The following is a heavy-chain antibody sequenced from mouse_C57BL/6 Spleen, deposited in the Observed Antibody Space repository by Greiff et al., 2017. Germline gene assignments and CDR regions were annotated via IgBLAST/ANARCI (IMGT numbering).Heavy chain of an antibody. V-gene: IGHV5-9-1*02. Sequence: EVKLMESGEGLVKPGGSLKLSCAASGFTFSSYAMSWVRQTPEKRLEWVAYISSGGDYIYYADTVQGRFTISRDNARNTLDLQMSSLKSEDTAMYYCTGSTVPELYYFDYWGQGTTLTSPQ. J-gene: IGHJ2*01. CDR1: GFTFSSYA. CDR2: ISSGGDYI. D-gene: IGHD1-1*01. CDR3: TGSTVPELYYFDY.